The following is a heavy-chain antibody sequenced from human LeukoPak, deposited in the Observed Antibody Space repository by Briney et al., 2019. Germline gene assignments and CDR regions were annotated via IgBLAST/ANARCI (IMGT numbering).Heavy chain of an antibody. D-gene: IGHD3-22*01. Sequence: GGSLRLSCAASGFTLSGYWMTWVRQGPGKGLEWVANINRDGGQRSYVDSVKGRFAISRDNAKNSLYLQMSSLKTEDTAVYYCARDISPDDYFDSHKCYYDAFDIWGQGTLVTISS. CDR2: INRDGGQR. CDR3: ARDISPDDYFDSHKCYYDAFDI. J-gene: IGHJ3*02. V-gene: IGHV3-7*04. CDR1: GFTLSGYW.